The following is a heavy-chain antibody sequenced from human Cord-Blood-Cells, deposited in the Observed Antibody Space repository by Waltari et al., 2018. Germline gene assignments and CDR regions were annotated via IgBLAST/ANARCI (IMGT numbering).Heavy chain of an antibody. CDR2: INHSGST. J-gene: IGHJ2*01. CDR3: ATLNREPGESYSSSSWYFDL. V-gene: IGHV4-34*01. CDR1: GGSFSGYY. D-gene: IGHD6-6*01. Sequence: QVQLQQWGAGLLKPSETLSLTCAVYGGSFSGYYWSWIRQPPGKGLEWIGEINHSGSTNYNPSLKSRVTRSVDTSKNQFSLKLSSVTAADTAVYYCATLNREPGESYSSSSWYFDLWGRGTLVTVSS.